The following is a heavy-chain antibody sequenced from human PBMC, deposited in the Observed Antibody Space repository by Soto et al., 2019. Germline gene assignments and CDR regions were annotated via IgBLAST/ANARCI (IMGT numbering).Heavy chain of an antibody. CDR3: AREIHRRQYNWFDP. CDR2: ISSSGSTI. V-gene: IGHV3-48*03. D-gene: IGHD5-18*01. CDR1: GFTFSSYE. J-gene: IGHJ5*02. Sequence: PGGSLRLSCTASGFTFSSYEMNWVRQAPGKGLEWVSYISSSGSTIYYADSVKGRFTISRDNAKNSLYLQMNSLRAEDTAVYYCAREIHRRQYNWFDPWGQGTLVTVSS.